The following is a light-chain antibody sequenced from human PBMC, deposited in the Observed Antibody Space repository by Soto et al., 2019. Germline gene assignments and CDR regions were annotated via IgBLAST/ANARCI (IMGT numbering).Light chain of an antibody. Sequence: QSALTRPASVSGSPGQSITISCIGTSSDVGSYNFVSWYQHYPGKAPKLMIYEVSERPSGVSNRFSGSKSGNTASLTISGLQAEDEADYYCTSYTRTSTLVFGGGTKLTVL. V-gene: IGLV2-14*02. CDR2: EVS. J-gene: IGLJ2*01. CDR1: SSDVGSYNF. CDR3: TSYTRTSTLV.